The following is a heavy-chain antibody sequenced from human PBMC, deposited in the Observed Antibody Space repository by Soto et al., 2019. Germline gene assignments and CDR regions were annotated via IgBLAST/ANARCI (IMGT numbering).Heavy chain of an antibody. CDR1: GYTFTSYG. D-gene: IGHD6-19*01. J-gene: IGHJ6*02. CDR2: ISAYNGNT. CDR3: ARDRFRQWLVNYYYYGMDV. V-gene: IGHV1-18*01. Sequence: ASVKVSCKASGYTFTSYGISWVRQAPGQGLEWMGWISAYNGNTNYAQKLQGRVTMTTDTSTSTAYMELRSLRSDDTAVYYCARDRFRQWLVNYYYYGMDVWGQGTTVTVSS.